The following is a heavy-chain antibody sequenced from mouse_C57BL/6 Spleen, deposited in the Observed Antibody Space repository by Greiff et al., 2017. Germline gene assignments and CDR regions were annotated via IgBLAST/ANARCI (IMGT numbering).Heavy chain of an antibody. CDR2: IDPENGDT. D-gene: IGHD1-1*01. V-gene: IGHV14-4*01. CDR3: TTPYYYGSFDY. Sequence: EVQLVESGAELVRPGASVKLSCTASGFNIKDDYMHWVKQRPEQGLEWIGWIDPENGDTEYASKFQGKATITADTSSNTAYLQLSSLTSEDTAVYYCTTPYYYGSFDYWGQGTTLTVSS. CDR1: GFNIKDDY. J-gene: IGHJ2*01.